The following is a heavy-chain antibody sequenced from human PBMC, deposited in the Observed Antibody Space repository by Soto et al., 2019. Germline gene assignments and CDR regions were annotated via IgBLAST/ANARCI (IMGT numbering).Heavy chain of an antibody. V-gene: IGHV3-21*01. Sequence: SLRLSCSASGFTFNTYAMNWVRQPPGKGLEWVSSVSKSDYTYYSDSVKGRFTISRDNAKNSVSLQMNSLRAEDTAVYYCAREDSIIIPAVSDFWGQGTLVTVSS. D-gene: IGHD2-2*01. CDR1: GFTFNTYA. CDR3: AREDSIIIPAVSDF. J-gene: IGHJ4*02. CDR2: VSKSDYT.